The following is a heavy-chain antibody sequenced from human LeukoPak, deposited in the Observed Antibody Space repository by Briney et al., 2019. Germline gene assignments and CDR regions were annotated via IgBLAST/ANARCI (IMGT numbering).Heavy chain of an antibody. CDR2: IYSGGST. D-gene: IGHD3-22*01. CDR3: ASSTYYYDSSGYSPGDY. V-gene: IGHV3-53*01. Sequence: PGGSLRLSCAASGFTVSSNYMSWVRQAPGKGLEWVSVIYSGGSTYYADSVKGRFTISRDNSKNTLYLQMNSLRAEDTAVYYCASSTYYYDSSGYSPGDYWGQGTLVTVSS. CDR1: GFTVSSNY. J-gene: IGHJ4*02.